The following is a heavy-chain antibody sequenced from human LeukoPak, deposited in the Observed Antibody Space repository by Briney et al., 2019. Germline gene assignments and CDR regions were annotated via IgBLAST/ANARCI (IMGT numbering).Heavy chain of an antibody. D-gene: IGHD6-6*01. Sequence: GGSLRLSCAASGFTFSSYGMHWVRQAPGKGLEWVAVISYDGTNKYYADSVKGRFTISRDNSKNTLYLQMNSLRAEDTAVYYCAREPVPYSSSSLWGQGTLVTVSS. V-gene: IGHV3-30*03. CDR3: AREPVPYSSSSL. CDR2: ISYDGTNK. J-gene: IGHJ4*02. CDR1: GFTFSSYG.